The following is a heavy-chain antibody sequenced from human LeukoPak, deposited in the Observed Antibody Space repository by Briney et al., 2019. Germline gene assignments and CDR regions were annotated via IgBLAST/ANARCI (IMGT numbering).Heavy chain of an antibody. J-gene: IGHJ4*02. CDR1: GFTFSSYA. D-gene: IGHD3-3*01. V-gene: IGHV3-23*01. CDR3: AKDRRFLEWLSSPYFDY. Sequence: PGGSLRLSCAASGFTFSSYAMSWVRQAPGKGLEWVSAISGSGGSTYYADSVKGRFTISRDNSKNTLYLQMNSLRAEDTAVYYCAKDRRFLEWLSSPYFDYWGQGTLVTVSS. CDR2: ISGSGGST.